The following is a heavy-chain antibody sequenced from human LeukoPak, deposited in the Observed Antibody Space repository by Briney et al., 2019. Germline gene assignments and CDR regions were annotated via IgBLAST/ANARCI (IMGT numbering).Heavy chain of an antibody. J-gene: IGHJ3*02. CDR1: GYTFTSYA. V-gene: IGHV1-3*01. CDR2: INAGNGNT. Sequence: ASVKVSCKASGYTFTSYAMHWVRQAPGQRLEWMGWINAGNGNTKYSQKFQGRVTITRDTSASTAYMELSSLRSEDTAVYYCATFYDYVWGSSIDAFDIWGQGTMVTVSS. CDR3: ATFYDYVWGSSIDAFDI. D-gene: IGHD3-16*01.